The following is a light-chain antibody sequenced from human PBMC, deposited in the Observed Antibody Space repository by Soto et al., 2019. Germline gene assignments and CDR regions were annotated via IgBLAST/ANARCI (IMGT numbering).Light chain of an antibody. CDR2: AAS. CDR1: QAINNY. CDR3: QKYDSVLLI. Sequence: DIQMTQSPSSLSASVGDRVTITCRASQAINNYVAWYQQKPGQCPQLLIYAASTLQSAVPSRFSGSGSGTDFTLTISSLQHEDVATYYCQKYDSVLLIFGGGTKVEVK. J-gene: IGKJ4*01. V-gene: IGKV1-27*01.